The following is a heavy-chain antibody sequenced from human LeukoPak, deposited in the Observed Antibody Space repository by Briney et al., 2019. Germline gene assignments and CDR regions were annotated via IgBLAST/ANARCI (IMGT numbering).Heavy chain of an antibody. V-gene: IGHV4-39*01. Sequence: KASETLSLTCTVSGGSISSSSYYWGWIRQPPGKGLEWIGSIYYSGSTYYNPSLKSRVTISVDTSKNQFSLKLSSVTAADTAVYYCARAYCGGDCYAPFDYWGQGTLVTVSS. CDR2: IYYSGST. J-gene: IGHJ4*02. CDR1: GGSISSSSYY. D-gene: IGHD2-21*02. CDR3: ARAYCGGDCYAPFDY.